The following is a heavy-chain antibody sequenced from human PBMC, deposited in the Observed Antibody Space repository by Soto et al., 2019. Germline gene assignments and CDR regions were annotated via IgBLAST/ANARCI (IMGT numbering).Heavy chain of an antibody. V-gene: IGHV4-59*12. D-gene: IGHD2-21*02. J-gene: IGHJ4*02. CDR1: GGSISSYY. Sequence: SETLSLTCTVSGGSISSYYWSWIRQPPGKGLEWIGYIYYTGSTNYNPSVRGRFTISRDTSKNTLYLQMNSLRAEDTAVYYCAKEGNAGMVVTTFDCWGQGTLVTVSS. CDR2: IYYTGST. CDR3: AKEGNAGMVVTTFDC.